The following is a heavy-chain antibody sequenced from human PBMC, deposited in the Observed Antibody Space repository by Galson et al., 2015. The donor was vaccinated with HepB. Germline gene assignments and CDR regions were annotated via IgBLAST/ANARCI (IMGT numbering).Heavy chain of an antibody. Sequence: CAISGDSVSSNSATWNWIRQPPSRGLEWLGRTYYRSKWNNDYAISLKSRITINPDTSKNQFSLQLYSVTPEDTAVYYCARNLFDIWGQGTMVTVSS. CDR3: ARNLFDI. V-gene: IGHV6-1*01. J-gene: IGHJ3*02. CDR2: TYYRSKWNN. CDR1: GDSVSSNSAT.